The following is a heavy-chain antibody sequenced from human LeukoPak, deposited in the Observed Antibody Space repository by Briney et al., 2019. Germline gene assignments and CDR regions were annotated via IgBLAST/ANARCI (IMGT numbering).Heavy chain of an antibody. Sequence: PSETLSLTCTVSGDSVTTYYWSWIRQPPGKGLEWLGYIYYSGSATYNPSLKSRVTISEDTSKNQFSLKLRSVTAADTAVYYCARDGSNWSNDYYHGVEVWGQGTTVTVSS. J-gene: IGHJ6*02. CDR1: GDSVTTYY. V-gene: IGHV4-59*02. CDR2: IYYSGSA. CDR3: ARDGSNWSNDYYHGVEV. D-gene: IGHD4-11*01.